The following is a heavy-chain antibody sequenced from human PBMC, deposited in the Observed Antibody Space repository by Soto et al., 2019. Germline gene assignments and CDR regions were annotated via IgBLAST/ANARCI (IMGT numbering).Heavy chain of an antibody. CDR2: IWYDGSNK. Sequence: PGGSLRLSCAASGFTFSSSAMHWVRQAPGKGLEWVAVIWYDGSNKYYADSVKGRFTISRDNSKNTLYLQMNSLRAEDTAVYYCAGTLRYFDWLPFDYWGQGTLVTVSS. V-gene: IGHV3-33*01. D-gene: IGHD3-9*01. CDR3: AGTLRYFDWLPFDY. J-gene: IGHJ4*02. CDR1: GFTFSSSA.